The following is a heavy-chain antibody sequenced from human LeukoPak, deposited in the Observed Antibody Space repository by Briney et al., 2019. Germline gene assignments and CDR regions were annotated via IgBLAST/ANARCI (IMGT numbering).Heavy chain of an antibody. J-gene: IGHJ4*02. D-gene: IGHD6-19*01. CDR2: IYYSGST. V-gene: IGHV4-59*01. CDR3: ARVFVIAVAGTIYFDY. Sequence: PSETLSLTCTVSGGSISSYYWSWIRQPPAKGLEWIGYIYYSGSTNYNPSLKSRVTISVDTSKNQFSLKLSSVTAADTAVYYCARVFVIAVAGTIYFDYWGQGTLVTVSS. CDR1: GGSISSYY.